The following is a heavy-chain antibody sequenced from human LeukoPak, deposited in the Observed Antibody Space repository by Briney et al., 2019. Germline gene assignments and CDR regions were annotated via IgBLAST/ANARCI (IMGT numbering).Heavy chain of an antibody. Sequence: SSKTLSLTCAVSGGSISSSNWWSWVRQPPGKGLEWIGEIYHSGSTNYSPSLKSRVTISVDTSKNQFSLKLSSVTAADTAVYYCARDGTMLRGVIYWGQGTLVTVSP. CDR3: ARDGTMLRGVIY. J-gene: IGHJ4*02. CDR1: GGSISSSNW. CDR2: IYHSGST. D-gene: IGHD3-10*01. V-gene: IGHV4-4*02.